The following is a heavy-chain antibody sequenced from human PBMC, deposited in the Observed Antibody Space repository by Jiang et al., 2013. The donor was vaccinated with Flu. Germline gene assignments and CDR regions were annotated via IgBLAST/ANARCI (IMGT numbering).Heavy chain of an antibody. CDR3: AKDKASCSGGICYSGGFFDN. CDR2: SFGGTTA. D-gene: IGHD2-15*01. V-gene: IGHV3-23*01. J-gene: IGHJ4*02. Sequence: SFGGTTAYYAGSVKGRFTISRDDSKNTLYLQVNSLSSEDTAIYFCAKDKASCSGGICYSGGFFDNWGRGTLVTVSS.